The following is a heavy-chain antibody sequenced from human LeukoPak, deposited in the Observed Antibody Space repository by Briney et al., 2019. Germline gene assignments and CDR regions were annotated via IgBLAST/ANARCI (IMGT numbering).Heavy chain of an antibody. Sequence: WMGWISAYNGNTNYAQELQGRVTMTTDTSTSTAYMKLRSLRSDDTAVYYGARLADGEYFQHWGQGTLVTVSS. D-gene: IGHD2-21*01. J-gene: IGHJ1*01. CDR3: ARLADGEYFQH. CDR2: ISAYNGNT. V-gene: IGHV1-18*01.